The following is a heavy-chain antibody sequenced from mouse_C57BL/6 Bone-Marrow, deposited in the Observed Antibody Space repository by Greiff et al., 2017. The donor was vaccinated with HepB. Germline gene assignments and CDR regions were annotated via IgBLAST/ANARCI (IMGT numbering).Heavy chain of an antibody. CDR3: ARERGQLRLLFAY. CDR1: GYTFTSYG. D-gene: IGHD3-2*02. V-gene: IGHV1-81*01. J-gene: IGHJ3*01. CDR2: IYPRSGNT. Sequence: VHLVESGAELARPGASVKLSCKASGYTFTSYGISWVKQRTGQGLEWIGEIYPRSGNTYYNEKFKGKATLTADKSSSTAYMELRSLTSEDSAVYFCARERGQLRLLFAYWGQGTLVTVSA.